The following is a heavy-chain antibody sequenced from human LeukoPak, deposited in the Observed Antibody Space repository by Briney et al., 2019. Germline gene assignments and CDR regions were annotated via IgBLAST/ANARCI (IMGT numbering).Heavy chain of an antibody. CDR1: GYTFTGYY. D-gene: IGHD3-10*01. CDR2: INPNSGGT. Sequence: ASVKVSCKASGYTFTGYYMHWVRQAPGQGLEWMGWINPNSGGTNYAQKFQGRVTMTRDTSISTAYMELSRLRSADTAVYYCAKGHGHYYGSGSYYISNWFDPWGQGTLVTVSS. J-gene: IGHJ5*02. V-gene: IGHV1-2*02. CDR3: AKGHGHYYGSGSYYISNWFDP.